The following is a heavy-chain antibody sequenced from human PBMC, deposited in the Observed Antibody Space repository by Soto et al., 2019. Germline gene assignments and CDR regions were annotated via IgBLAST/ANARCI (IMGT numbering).Heavy chain of an antibody. CDR3: ARIRAEYCSSTSCPYYFDY. D-gene: IGHD2-2*01. CDR1: GFSLSTSGMC. CDR2: IDWDDDK. Sequence: SGPTLVNPTQTLTLTCTFSGFSLSTSGMCVSWIRQPPGKALEWLARIDWDDDKYYSTSLKTRLTISKDTSKNQVVLTMTNMDPVDTATYYCARIRAEYCSSTSCPYYFDYWGQGTLVTVSS. J-gene: IGHJ4*02. V-gene: IGHV2-70*11.